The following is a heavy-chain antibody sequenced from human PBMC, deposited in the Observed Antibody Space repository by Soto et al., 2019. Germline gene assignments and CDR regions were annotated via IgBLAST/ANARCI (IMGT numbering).Heavy chain of an antibody. CDR2: ISYDGSNK. CDR1: GFTFSSYG. Sequence: GGSLRLSCAASGFTFSSYGMHWVRQAPGKGLEWVAVISYDGSNKYYADSVKGRFTISRDNSKNTLYLQMNSLRAEDTAVYYCAKDSEQQSADYYYGMDVWGQGTTVTVSS. CDR3: AKDSEQQSADYYYGMDV. J-gene: IGHJ6*02. D-gene: IGHD6-13*01. V-gene: IGHV3-30*18.